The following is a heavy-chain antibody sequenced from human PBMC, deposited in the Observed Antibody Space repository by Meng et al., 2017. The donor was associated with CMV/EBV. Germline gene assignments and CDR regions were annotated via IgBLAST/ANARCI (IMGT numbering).Heavy chain of an antibody. CDR1: GGSISSSSYY. CDR2: IYYSGST. CDR3: ASIVGAQDY. J-gene: IGHJ4*02. D-gene: IGHD1-26*01. V-gene: IGHV4-39*07. Sequence: QLHLQESGPGLVKPSEPLSLPCTVSGGSISSSSYYWGWIRQPPGKGLEWIGSIYYSGSTYYNPSLKSRVTISVDTSKNQFSLKLSSVTAADTAVYYCASIVGAQDYWGQGTLVTVSS.